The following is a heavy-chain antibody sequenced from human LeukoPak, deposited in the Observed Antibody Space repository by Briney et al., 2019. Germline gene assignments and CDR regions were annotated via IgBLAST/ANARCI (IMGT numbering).Heavy chain of an antibody. J-gene: IGHJ3*02. CDR2: INPSGGST. D-gene: IGHD3-22*01. CDR1: GYTFTSYY. V-gene: IGHV1-46*01. Sequence: ASVKVSCKASGYTFTSYYMHWVRQAPGQGLEWMGIINPSGGSTSYAQKFQGRVTMTRDTSTSTVYMELSSLRSEDTAVYYCANTLYDSSVGGAFDIWGQGTMVTVSS. CDR3: ANTLYDSSVGGAFDI.